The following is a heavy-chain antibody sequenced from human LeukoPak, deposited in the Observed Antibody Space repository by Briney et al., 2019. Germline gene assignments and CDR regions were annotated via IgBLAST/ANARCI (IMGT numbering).Heavy chain of an antibody. D-gene: IGHD4-17*01. Sequence: GESLKISCKASGYSFSTYWIAWVRQMPGEGLELMGIMYPDDSDTRYSPSFQGQVTISADKSINTAYLQWNSLTASDTAMYYCARLKGGLVKLRECYFDYWGQGTLVTV. V-gene: IGHV5-51*01. J-gene: IGHJ4*02. CDR3: ARLKGGLVKLRECYFDY. CDR1: GYSFSTYW. CDR2: MYPDDSDT.